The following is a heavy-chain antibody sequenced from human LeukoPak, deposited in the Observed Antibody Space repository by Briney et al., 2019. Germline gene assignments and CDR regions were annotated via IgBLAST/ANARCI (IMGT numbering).Heavy chain of an antibody. V-gene: IGHV4-39*07. D-gene: IGHD3-10*01. CDR3: ARRSNFYGSGSYRFQGKNWFDP. Sequence: SETLSLTCTVSYGSISDISYYWGWIRQPPGKGLEWIGSIYYSGRTYYNSSLKSRVTISVDTSKNQFSLKLSSVTAADTAVYYCARRSNFYGSGSYRFQGKNWFDPWGQGTLVTVSS. CDR1: YGSISDISYY. J-gene: IGHJ5*02. CDR2: IYYSGRT.